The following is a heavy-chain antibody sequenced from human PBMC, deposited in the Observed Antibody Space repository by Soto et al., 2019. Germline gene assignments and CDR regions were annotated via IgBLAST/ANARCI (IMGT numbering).Heavy chain of an antibody. Sequence: EVRLVESGGALIQPGGSLRLSCAASGFNVSSNYMNWIRQAPGKGLEWVSVIYSGGSTYYADSVKGRFTISRDNSKNTLYLQMNSLRAEDTAVYYCAREERGYGPWGQGTLVTVSS. CDR2: IYSGGST. J-gene: IGHJ5*02. CDR1: GFNVSSNY. V-gene: IGHV3-53*01. CDR3: AREERGYGP. D-gene: IGHD5-18*01.